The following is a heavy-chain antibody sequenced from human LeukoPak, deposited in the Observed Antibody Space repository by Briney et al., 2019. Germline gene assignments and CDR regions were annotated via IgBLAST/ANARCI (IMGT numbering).Heavy chain of an antibody. CDR2: ISAYNGNT. CDR1: GYTFTSYG. CDR3: ARDTPYSSGWYGVSAFDI. Sequence: ASVKVSCKASGYTFTSYGISWVRQAPGQGLEWMGWISAYNGNTNYAQKLQGRVTMTTDTSTSTAYMELRSLRSDDTAVYYCARDTPYSSGWYGVSAFDIWGQGTMVTVSP. D-gene: IGHD6-19*01. V-gene: IGHV1-18*01. J-gene: IGHJ3*02.